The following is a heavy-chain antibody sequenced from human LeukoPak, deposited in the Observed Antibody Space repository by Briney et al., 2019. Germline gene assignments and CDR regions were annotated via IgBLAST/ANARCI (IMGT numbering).Heavy chain of an antibody. CDR2: INHSGST. Sequence: SETLSLTCAVYGGTFSGYYWSWLRQPPGKGLEWIGEINHSGSTNYSQTPNSRVTISVDTPKNQFSLKLSSVSAADTAVYYCGRDRRLHLYIDYWGQGTLVTVSS. D-gene: IGHD5-18*01. CDR1: GGTFSGYY. V-gene: IGHV4-34*01. CDR3: GRDRRLHLYIDY. J-gene: IGHJ4*02.